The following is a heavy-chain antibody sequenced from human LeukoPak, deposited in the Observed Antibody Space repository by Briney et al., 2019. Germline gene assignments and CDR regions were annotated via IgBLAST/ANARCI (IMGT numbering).Heavy chain of an antibody. CDR1: GFSFTGYE. J-gene: IGHJ4*02. CDR3: STVTVASPFDY. D-gene: IGHD6-19*01. V-gene: IGHV3-30-3*01. CDR2: ISDDGRSK. Sequence: GGSLRLSCAASGFSFTGYEVHWVRQAPGKGLEWLAVISDDGRSKNYADPVKGRFTIYRDNSKNTLYLQMNSLRLEDTAVYYCSTVTVASPFDYWGQGTLVTVSS.